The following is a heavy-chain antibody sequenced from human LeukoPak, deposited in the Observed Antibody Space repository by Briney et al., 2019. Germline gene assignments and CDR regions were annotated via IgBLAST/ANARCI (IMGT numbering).Heavy chain of an antibody. CDR1: GFTVSTNY. D-gene: IGHD6-19*01. V-gene: IGHV3-53*01. CDR3: ARHSSGWYFIFDY. CDR2: IYSDGRT. Sequence: GGSLRLSCAASGFTVSTNYMTWVRQAPGKELEWVSVIYSDGRTYYADSVQGRFTVSRDKSKNTIFLQMNSLRAEDTAVYYCARHSSGWYFIFDYWGQGTLVTVSS. J-gene: IGHJ4*02.